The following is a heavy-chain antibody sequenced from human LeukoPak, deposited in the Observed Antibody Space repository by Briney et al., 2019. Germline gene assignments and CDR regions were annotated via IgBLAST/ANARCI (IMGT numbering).Heavy chain of an antibody. CDR3: VRRLRGGSSWYNWFDP. Sequence: SETLSLTCTASGGSISSYYWSWIRQPPGKGLEWIGYIYYSGSTNYNPSLKSRVTISVDTSKNQFSLKLSSVTAADTAVYYCVRRLRGGSSWYNWFDPWGQGTLVTVSS. J-gene: IGHJ5*02. CDR1: GGSISSYY. D-gene: IGHD6-13*01. CDR2: IYYSGST. V-gene: IGHV4-59*08.